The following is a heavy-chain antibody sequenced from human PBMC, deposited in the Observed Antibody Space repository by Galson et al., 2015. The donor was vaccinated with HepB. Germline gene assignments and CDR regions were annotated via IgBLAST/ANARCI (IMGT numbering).Heavy chain of an antibody. V-gene: IGHV4-34*01. CDR1: RGSLSGYF. J-gene: IGHJ4*02. CDR3: ARGELTSTWAAPGY. Sequence: LTCVVSRGSLSGYFWSWIRQSPGEGLEWIGEINHSGNTNFHPSLESRVTMSLDTSKNQFSLNLTSVTAADTAVYYCARGELTSTWAAPGYWGQGILVTVSP. CDR2: INHSGNT. D-gene: IGHD6-13*01.